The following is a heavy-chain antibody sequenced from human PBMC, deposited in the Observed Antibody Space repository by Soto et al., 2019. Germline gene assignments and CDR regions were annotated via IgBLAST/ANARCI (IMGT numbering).Heavy chain of an antibody. CDR1: GYTFTSYG. Sequence: GASVKVSCKASGYTFTSYGISWVRQAPGQGLEWMGWISAYNGNTNYAQKLQGRVTMTTDTSTSTAYMELRSLRSDDTAVYYCARVSKIVVVPGLRHEDYWGQGTLVTVSS. D-gene: IGHD2-2*01. J-gene: IGHJ4*02. CDR3: ARVSKIVVVPGLRHEDY. CDR2: ISAYNGNT. V-gene: IGHV1-18*01.